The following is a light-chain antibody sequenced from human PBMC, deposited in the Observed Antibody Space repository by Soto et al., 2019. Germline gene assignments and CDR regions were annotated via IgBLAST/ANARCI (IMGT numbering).Light chain of an antibody. J-gene: IGLJ3*02. CDR3: AVWDDSLDGWV. CDR1: SSNIGSHV. V-gene: IGLV1-44*01. CDR2: NTN. Sequence: QSVLTQPPSASGTPGQRVTISCSGSSSNIGSHVVYWYHQLAGTAPKLLMSNTNQRPSGVPDRFSGSKSGTSASLAISGLQSEDEADYYCAVWDDSLDGWVFGGGTKLTVL.